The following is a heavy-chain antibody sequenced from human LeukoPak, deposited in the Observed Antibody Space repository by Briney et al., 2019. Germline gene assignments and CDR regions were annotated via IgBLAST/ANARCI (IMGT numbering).Heavy chain of an antibody. CDR2: ISAGNGNT. CDR1: GYTFTSYA. CDR3: ARDSGSGNNDY. V-gene: IGHV1-3*01. D-gene: IGHD1-26*01. Sequence: ASVKVSCKASGYTFTSYAIHWVRQAPGQRLEWMGWISAGNGNTKYSQNFQGRVTFISNTSATTAFMELSSLRSEDAAVYYCARDSGSGNNDYWGQGTLVTVPS. J-gene: IGHJ4*02.